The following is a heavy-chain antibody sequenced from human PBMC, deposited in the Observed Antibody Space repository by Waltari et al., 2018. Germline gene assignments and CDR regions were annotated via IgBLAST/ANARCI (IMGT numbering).Heavy chain of an antibody. Sequence: EMQLVESGGGLVQPGGSLRRSCSVSGFNIANYTMHWVRQAPGKGLEHVSAITSNGVGTYYTDSVKGRFTISRDNSKNTLYLQMSSLKTDDTAVYYCVKIADYWGQGTLVTVSS. J-gene: IGHJ4*02. CDR3: VKIADY. V-gene: IGHV3-64D*08. CDR1: GFNIANYT. CDR2: ITSNGVGT.